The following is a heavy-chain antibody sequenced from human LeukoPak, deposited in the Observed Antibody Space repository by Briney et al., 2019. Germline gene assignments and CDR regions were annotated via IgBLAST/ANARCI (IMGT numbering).Heavy chain of an antibody. V-gene: IGHV4-59*01. CDR2: VDHTGST. CDR1: DDSITMYY. D-gene: IGHD5-24*01. Sequence: SETLSLTCSVSDDSITMYYWTWIRQPPGKGLEWIGYVDHTGSTNFNPSLNGRVSISRDTTNNLFSLRLRSVTAADTAVYYCARESRLQSYYFDYWGQGTLVTVSS. CDR3: ARESRLQSYYFDY. J-gene: IGHJ4*02.